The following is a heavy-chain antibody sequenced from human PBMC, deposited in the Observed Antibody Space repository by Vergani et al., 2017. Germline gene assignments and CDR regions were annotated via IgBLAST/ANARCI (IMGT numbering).Heavy chain of an antibody. V-gene: IGHV4-28*01. CDR2: INHSGST. CDR3: ARRGVVVPAAPDY. J-gene: IGHJ4*02. CDR1: GYSISSSNW. D-gene: IGHD2-2*01. Sequence: QVQLQESGPGLVKPSDTLSLTCAVSGYSISSSNWWGWIRQPPGKGLEWIGEINHSGSTNYNPSLKSRVTISVDTSKNQFSLKLSSVTAADTAVYYCARRGVVVPAAPDYWGQGTLVTVSS.